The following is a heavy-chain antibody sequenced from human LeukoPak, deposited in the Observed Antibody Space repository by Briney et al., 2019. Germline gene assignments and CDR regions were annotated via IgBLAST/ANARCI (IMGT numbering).Heavy chain of an antibody. CDR3: ARGMAYCGGDCPGYFQH. D-gene: IGHD2-21*02. CDR1: GGSFSGYY. CDR2: INHSGST. Sequence: SETLSPTCAVYGGSFSGYYWSWIRQPPGKGLEWIGEINHSGSTNYNPSLKSRVTISVDTSKNQFSLKLSSVTAADTAVYYCARGMAYCGGDCPGYFQHWGQGTLVTVSS. V-gene: IGHV4-34*01. J-gene: IGHJ1*01.